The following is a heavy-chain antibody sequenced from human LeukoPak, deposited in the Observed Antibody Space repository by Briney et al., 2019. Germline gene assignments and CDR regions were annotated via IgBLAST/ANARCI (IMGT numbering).Heavy chain of an antibody. CDR1: GFTFSSYG. D-gene: IGHD3-10*01. J-gene: IGHJ4*02. CDR2: ISGSGGST. CDR3: ATNYGSGSYYTDY. V-gene: IGHV3-23*01. Sequence: SGGSLRLSCAASGFTFSSYGMSWVRQAPGKGLEWVSAISGSGGSTYYADSVRGRFTISRDNSKNTLYLQMNSLRAEDTAVYYCATNYGSGSYYTDYWGQGTLVTVSS.